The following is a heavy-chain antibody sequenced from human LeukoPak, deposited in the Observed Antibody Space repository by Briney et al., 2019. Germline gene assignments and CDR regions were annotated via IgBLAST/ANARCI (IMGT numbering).Heavy chain of an antibody. Sequence: SETLSLTCAVYGGSFSGYYWSWIRQPPGKGLEWIGEINHSGSTNYNPSLKSRVTISVDTSKNQFSLKLSSVTAADTAVYYCARRFVSLEYSSSSAATDAFDIWGQGTMVTVSS. D-gene: IGHD6-6*01. J-gene: IGHJ3*02. CDR2: INHSGST. CDR1: GGSFSGYY. CDR3: ARRFVSLEYSSSSAATDAFDI. V-gene: IGHV4-34*01.